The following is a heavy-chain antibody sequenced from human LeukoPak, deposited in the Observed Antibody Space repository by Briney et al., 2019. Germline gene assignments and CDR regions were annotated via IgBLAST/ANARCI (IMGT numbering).Heavy chain of an antibody. CDR1: GFTVSTNY. CDR3: ARGFRSVTTWGYFDY. CDR2: IYSGGGT. J-gene: IGHJ4*02. D-gene: IGHD4-17*01. Sequence: GGSLRLSCAASGFTVSTNYMSWVRQAPGKGLEWVSLIYSGGGTYYADSVKGRFTISRDNSRNTLSLQMNSLRVDDTAVYYCARGFRSVTTWGYFDYWGQEALVTVTS. V-gene: IGHV3-66*01.